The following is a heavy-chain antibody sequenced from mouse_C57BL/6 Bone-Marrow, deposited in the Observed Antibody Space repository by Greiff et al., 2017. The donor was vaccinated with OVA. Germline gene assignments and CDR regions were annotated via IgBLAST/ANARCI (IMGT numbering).Heavy chain of an antibody. CDR3: ARNFYYGSSYDFDY. V-gene: IGHV2-9-1*01. Sequence: VQGVESGPGLVAPSQSLSITCTASGFSFTSYAISWVRQPPGKGLEWLGVIWTGGGTNYNSALKSRLSISKDNSKSQVFLKMNSLQTDDTARYYCARNFYYGSSYDFDYWGKGTTLTVSS. D-gene: IGHD1-1*01. CDR2: IWTGGGT. CDR1: GFSFTSYA. J-gene: IGHJ2*01.